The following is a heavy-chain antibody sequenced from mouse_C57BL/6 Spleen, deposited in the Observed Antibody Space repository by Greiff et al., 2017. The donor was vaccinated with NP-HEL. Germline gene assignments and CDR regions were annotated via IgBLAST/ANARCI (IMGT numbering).Heavy chain of an antibody. D-gene: IGHD2-1*01. Sequence: VQLHQSGAELVRPGTSVKMSCKASGYTFTNYWIGWAKQRPGHGLEWIGDIYPGGGYTNYNEKFKGKATLTADKSSSTAYMQFSSLTSEDSAIYYCARWDGNYVDYWGQGTTLTVSS. CDR3: ARWDGNYVDY. J-gene: IGHJ2*01. CDR2: IYPGGGYT. V-gene: IGHV1-63*01. CDR1: GYTFTNYW.